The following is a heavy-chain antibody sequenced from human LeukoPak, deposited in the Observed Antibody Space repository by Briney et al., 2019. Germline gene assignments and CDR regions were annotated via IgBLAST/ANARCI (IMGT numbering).Heavy chain of an antibody. CDR3: AKEAHDFWSGYSYYYYYGMDV. J-gene: IGHJ6*02. Sequence: GGSLRLSCAASGFTFSSYAMSWVRQAPGKGLEWVSAISGSGGSTYYADSVKGRFTISRDNSKNTLYLQMNSPRAEDTAVYYCAKEAHDFWSGYSYYYYYGMDVWGQGTTVTVSS. D-gene: IGHD3-3*01. V-gene: IGHV3-23*01. CDR2: ISGSGGST. CDR1: GFTFSSYA.